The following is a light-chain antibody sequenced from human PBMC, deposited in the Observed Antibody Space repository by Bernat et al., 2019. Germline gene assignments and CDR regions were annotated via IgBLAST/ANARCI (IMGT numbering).Light chain of an antibody. V-gene: IGKV1-5*03. CDR1: QRISSW. J-gene: IGKJ4*01. CDR3: QQYNTYSLT. Sequence: DIQMTQSPSTLSASVGDRVTITCRASQRISSWLAWYQQKPGKAPKLLIYKSSTLQSGVPSRFSGGGSGTEFTLTISSLQPDDFATYYCQQYNTYSLTFGGGTKVEIK. CDR2: KSS.